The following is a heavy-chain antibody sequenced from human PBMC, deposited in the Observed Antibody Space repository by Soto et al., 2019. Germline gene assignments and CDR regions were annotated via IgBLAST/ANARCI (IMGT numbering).Heavy chain of an antibody. CDR2: VSGSGDST. V-gene: IGHV3-23*01. CDR3: VKDDSDLLTGYRYFDY. Sequence: PGGSLRLSCAASGFTFTNYAMTWVRQAPGKGLEWVSLVSGSGDSTYYADPVKGRFTISRDNSKNTVYLQMNSLRAEDTALYYCVKDDSDLLTGYRYFDYWGQGTLVTVSS. CDR1: GFTFTNYA. D-gene: IGHD3-9*01. J-gene: IGHJ4*02.